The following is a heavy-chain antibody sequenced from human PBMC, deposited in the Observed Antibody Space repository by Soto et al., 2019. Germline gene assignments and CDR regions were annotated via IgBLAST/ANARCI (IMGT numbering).Heavy chain of an antibody. CDR2: IYYSGST. Sequence: SETLSLTCTVSGGSISSSSYYWGWIRQPPGKGLEWIGSIYYSGSTYYNPSLKSRVTISVDTSKNQFSLKLSSVTAADTAVFYRGGHPIGNSGSDSDYWGQGTLVTVSS. CDR3: GGHPIGNSGSDSDY. J-gene: IGHJ4*02. CDR1: GGSISSSSYY. D-gene: IGHD5-12*01. V-gene: IGHV4-39*01.